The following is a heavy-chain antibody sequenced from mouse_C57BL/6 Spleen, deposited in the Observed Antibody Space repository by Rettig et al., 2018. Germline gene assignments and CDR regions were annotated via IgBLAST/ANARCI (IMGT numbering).Heavy chain of an antibody. D-gene: IGHD2-4*01. Sequence: DVQLQESGPGLVKPSQSLSLTCSVTGYSITSGYYWNWIRQFPGNKLEWMGYISYDGSNNYNPSLKNRISITHDTSKNQFFLKFNSVTTEDTATYYCARYDYAPYFDVWGTGTTVTVSS. CDR2: ISYDGSN. J-gene: IGHJ1*03. CDR1: GYSITSGYY. CDR3: ARYDYAPYFDV. V-gene: IGHV3-6*01.